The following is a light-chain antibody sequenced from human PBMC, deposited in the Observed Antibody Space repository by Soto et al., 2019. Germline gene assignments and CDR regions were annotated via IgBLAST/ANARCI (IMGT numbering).Light chain of an antibody. CDR3: QHRRDWPLT. CDR2: EAS. J-gene: IGKJ4*01. Sequence: EIVLTQAPATLSLSPGERATLSCRASQSVSSYLAWYQQKPGQAPRLLLYEASNRATGIPARLSGSGSGTDFTLTITSLEPEDFAVYYCQHRRDWPLTFGGGTKVEIK. V-gene: IGKV3-11*01. CDR1: QSVSSY.